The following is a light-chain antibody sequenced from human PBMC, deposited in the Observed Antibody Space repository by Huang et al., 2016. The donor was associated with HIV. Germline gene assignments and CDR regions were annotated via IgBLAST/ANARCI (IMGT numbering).Light chain of an antibody. CDR1: QSVSSRY. V-gene: IGKV3D-20*01. CDR2: DAS. J-gene: IGKJ2*01. CDR3: QQYGSSSYT. Sequence: EIVFTQSPASLSLSPGERAMLSCGASQSVSSRYLAWLQQKPGLPPRLLISDASVRAPGIPDRVSGGGSETDFTRTISRLETEDFAVYYCQQYGSSSYTFGQGTKLEIK.